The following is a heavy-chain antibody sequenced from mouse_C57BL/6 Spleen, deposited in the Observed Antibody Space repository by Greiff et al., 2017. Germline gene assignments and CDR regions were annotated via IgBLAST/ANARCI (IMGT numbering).Heavy chain of an antibody. CDR3: ARSYGSSYSHWYFDV. V-gene: IGHV2-2*01. Sequence: QVQLKQSGPGLVQPSQSLSITCTVSGFSLTSYGVYWVRQSPGKGLEWLGVIWSGGSTDYNAAFISRLSISKDNSKSQVFFKMNSLQADDTAIYYCARSYGSSYSHWYFDVWGTGTTVTVSS. CDR1: GFSLTSYG. D-gene: IGHD1-1*01. CDR2: IWSGGST. J-gene: IGHJ1*03.